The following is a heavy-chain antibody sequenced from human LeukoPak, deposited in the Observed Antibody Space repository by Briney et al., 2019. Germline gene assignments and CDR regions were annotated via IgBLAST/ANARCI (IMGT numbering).Heavy chain of an antibody. V-gene: IGHV3-23*01. CDR3: AKSGGLSGSGRLAMDV. Sequence: PGGSLRLSCAASGFTFSTYAMSCVRLAPGKGLEWISGISGSGGSTYYADSVKGRFTSSRDNSNNTLYVQMNSLRVEDTAVYYCAKSGGLSGSGRLAMDVWGQGTTVTVSS. J-gene: IGHJ6*02. CDR1: GFTFSTYA. CDR2: ISGSGGST. D-gene: IGHD3-10*01.